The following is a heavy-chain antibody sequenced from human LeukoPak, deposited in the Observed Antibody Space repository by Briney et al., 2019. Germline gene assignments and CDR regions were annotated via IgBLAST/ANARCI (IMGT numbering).Heavy chain of an antibody. J-gene: IGHJ4*02. Sequence: GESLKISCKGSGYSFTSYWIAWVRQMSGKGLEWMGIIYPGDSDTRYSPSFQGQVTISADKSISTAYLQWSSLKASDTAMYYCARIGIGYYRPFDDWGQGTLVTVSS. CDR1: GYSFTSYW. CDR3: ARIGIGYYRPFDD. CDR2: IYPGDSDT. V-gene: IGHV5-51*01. D-gene: IGHD3-3*01.